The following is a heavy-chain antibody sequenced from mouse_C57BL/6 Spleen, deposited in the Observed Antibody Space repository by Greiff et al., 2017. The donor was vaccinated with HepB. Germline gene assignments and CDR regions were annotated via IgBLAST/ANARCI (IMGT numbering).Heavy chain of an antibody. Sequence: VQLQQSGAELVRPGASVTLSCKASGYTFTGYEMHWVKQTPVHGLEWIGAIDPETGGTAYNQKFKGKAILTADKSSSTAYMELGSLTSEDSAVYCCTREAFDYWGQGTTVTVSS. CDR1: GYTFTGYE. CDR2: IDPETGGT. CDR3: TREAFDY. D-gene: IGHD3-2*02. V-gene: IGHV1-15*01. J-gene: IGHJ2*01.